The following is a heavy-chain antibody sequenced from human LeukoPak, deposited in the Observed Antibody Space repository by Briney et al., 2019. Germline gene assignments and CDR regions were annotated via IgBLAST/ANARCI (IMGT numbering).Heavy chain of an antibody. CDR2: IYAGDFDT. V-gene: IGHV5-51*01. Sequence: GESLKISCKGSGYSFSTHWIGWVRQMPGKGLEWLGIIYAGDFDTRYSPSFQGQVTISVDKSISTAYLQWRSLKASDTAIYYCARTTLLRWPIFDYWGQGTLVTVSS. CDR3: ARTTLLRWPIFDY. CDR1: GYSFSTHW. D-gene: IGHD4-23*01. J-gene: IGHJ4*02.